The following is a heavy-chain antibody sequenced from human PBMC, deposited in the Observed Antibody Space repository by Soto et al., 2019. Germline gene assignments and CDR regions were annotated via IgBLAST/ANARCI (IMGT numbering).Heavy chain of an antibody. CDR3: GRSRMVMIVAVVPYVFAS. CDR1: GFTFSSYT. J-gene: IGHJ4*02. V-gene: IGHV3-23*01. CDR2: ISGNGEST. D-gene: IGHD3-22*01. Sequence: EVQLLESGGGLVQPGGSLRLSCAASGFTFSSYTMTWVRQAPGKGPEWVSSISGNGESTKYADSVKGLFTISRDNSKNTLYLPTNRLRAEDTAVYYCGRSRMVMIVAVVPYVFASWGQGALVTVSS.